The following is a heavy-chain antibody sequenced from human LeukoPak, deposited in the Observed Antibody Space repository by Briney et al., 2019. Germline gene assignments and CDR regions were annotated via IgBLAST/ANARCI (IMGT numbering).Heavy chain of an antibody. Sequence: PSETLSLTCTVSGGSISSSSYYWAWIRQPPGKGLEWFGSINYSGSTNYTPSLKSRVTISVDTSKNQFSLKLSSVTAADTAVYYCARGDYYDSILDAFDIWGQGTMVTVSS. D-gene: IGHD3-22*01. CDR2: INYSGST. CDR1: GGSISSSSYY. CDR3: ARGDYYDSILDAFDI. V-gene: IGHV4-39*01. J-gene: IGHJ3*02.